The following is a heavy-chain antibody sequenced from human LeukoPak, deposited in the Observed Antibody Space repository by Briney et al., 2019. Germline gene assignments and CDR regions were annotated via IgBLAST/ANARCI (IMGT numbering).Heavy chain of an antibody. CDR3: AKMESIAARRGSFDY. Sequence: GGSLRLSCAASGFTFSSYGMHWVRQAPGKGLEWVAFIRYDGSNKYYADSVKGRFTISRDNSKNTLYLQMNSLRAEDTAVYYCAKMESIAARRGSFDYWGQGTLVTVSS. J-gene: IGHJ4*02. CDR1: GFTFSSYG. V-gene: IGHV3-30*02. CDR2: IRYDGSNK. D-gene: IGHD6-6*01.